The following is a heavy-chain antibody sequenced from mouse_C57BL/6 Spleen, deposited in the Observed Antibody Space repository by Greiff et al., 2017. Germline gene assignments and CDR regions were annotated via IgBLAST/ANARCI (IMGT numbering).Heavy chain of an antibody. Sequence: EVQLVESGGGLVQPKGSLKLSCAASGFSFNTYAMNWVRQAPGKGLEWVARIRSKSNNYATYYADSVKDRFTISRDDSESMLYLQMNNLKTEDTAMYYCVRLGHYDYDVRGKYYAMDYWGQGTSVTVSS. CDR3: VRLGHYDYDVRGKYYAMDY. CDR1: GFSFNTYA. J-gene: IGHJ4*01. D-gene: IGHD2-4*01. V-gene: IGHV10-1*01. CDR2: IRSKSNNYAT.